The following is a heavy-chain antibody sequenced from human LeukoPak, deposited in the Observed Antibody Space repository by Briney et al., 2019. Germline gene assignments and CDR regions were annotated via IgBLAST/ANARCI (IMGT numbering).Heavy chain of an antibody. CDR1: GFSFSRYW. J-gene: IGHJ1*01. CDR2: INSDGSST. V-gene: IGHV3-74*01. CDR3: ARVPITLAGTKDAKYFQH. D-gene: IGHD6-19*01. Sequence: GGSLRLSCAASGFSFSRYWMHWVRQAPGKGLVWVSRINSDGSSTNYADSVKGRFTISRDNAKNTLYLQMNSLRAEDTAVYYCARVPITLAGTKDAKYFQHWGQGTLVTVSS.